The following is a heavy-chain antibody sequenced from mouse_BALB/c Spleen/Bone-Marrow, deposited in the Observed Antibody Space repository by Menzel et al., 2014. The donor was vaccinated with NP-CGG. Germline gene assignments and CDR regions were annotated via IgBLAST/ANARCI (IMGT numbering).Heavy chain of an antibody. CDR1: GYTFTNSW. D-gene: IGHD1-1*02. CDR2: INPSTDYT. V-gene: IGHV1-7*01. Sequence: AQLQQSGAELIKPGASVKSSCKASGYTFTNSWMHWVKQRLGQGLEWIGYINPSTDYTEYDQKFKAKATLTADKSSSKAYMQLSGLTSEDSAVYYFSGSRGGFAYWGQGTLVTVSA. J-gene: IGHJ3*01. CDR3: SGSRGGFAY.